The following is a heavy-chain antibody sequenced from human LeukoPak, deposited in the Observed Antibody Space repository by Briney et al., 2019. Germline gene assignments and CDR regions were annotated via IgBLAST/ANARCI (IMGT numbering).Heavy chain of an antibody. CDR3: AAGVYYYGSGSYPD. J-gene: IGHJ4*02. CDR1: GFTFTSSA. Sequence: SVKVSCKASGFTFTSSAVQWVRQARGQRLEWIGWIVVGSGNTNYAQKFQERVTITRDMSTSTAYMELSSLRSEDAAVYYCAAGVYYYGSGSYPDWGQGTLVTVSS. CDR2: IVVGSGNT. V-gene: IGHV1-58*01. D-gene: IGHD3-10*01.